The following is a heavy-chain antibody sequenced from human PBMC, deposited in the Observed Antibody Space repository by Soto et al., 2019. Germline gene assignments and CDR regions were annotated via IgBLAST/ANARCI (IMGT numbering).Heavy chain of an antibody. J-gene: IGHJ4*02. CDR1: GYTFTGYY. CDR2: INPNSGGT. CDR3: ARGEPYYYDSSIDY. D-gene: IGHD3-22*01. V-gene: IGHV1-2*04. Sequence: ASVTVSCKASGYTFTGYYMHWVRQAPGQGLEWMGWINPNSGGTNYAQKFQGWVTMTRDTSISTAYMELSRLRSDDTAVYYCARGEPYYYDSSIDYWGQGTLVTVSS.